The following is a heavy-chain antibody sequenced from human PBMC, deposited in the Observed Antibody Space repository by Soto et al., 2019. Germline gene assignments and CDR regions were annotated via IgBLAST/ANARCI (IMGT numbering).Heavy chain of an antibody. Sequence: EVQLVESGGGLVQPGGSLRLSCAASGFTFSDHYMDWVRQAPGKGLEWVGRIRNKAYSYTTEYAASVKGRFTVSRDDSKNSLYLQINSLKNEDTAVYYCTRDLRNGARVACWGQGTLVTVSS. D-gene: IGHD1-26*01. V-gene: IGHV3-72*01. CDR3: TRDLRNGARVAC. CDR2: IRNKAYSYTT. CDR1: GFTFSDHY. J-gene: IGHJ4*02.